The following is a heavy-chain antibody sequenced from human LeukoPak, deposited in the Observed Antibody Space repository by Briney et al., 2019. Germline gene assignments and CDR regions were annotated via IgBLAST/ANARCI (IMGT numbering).Heavy chain of an antibody. CDR2: INSDGSST. CDR1: GFTFSSYW. D-gene: IGHD1-14*01. V-gene: IGHV3-74*01. Sequence: GGFLRLSCAASGFTFSSYWMHWVRQAPGKGLVWVSRINSDGSSTSYADSVKGRFTISRDNAKNTLYLQMNSLRVEDTAIYYCTRNPDGLNWFDPWGQGTLVTVSS. J-gene: IGHJ5*02. CDR3: TRNPDGLNWFDP.